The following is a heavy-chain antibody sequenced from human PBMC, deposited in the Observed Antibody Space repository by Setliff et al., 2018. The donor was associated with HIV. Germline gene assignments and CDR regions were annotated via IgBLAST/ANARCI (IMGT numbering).Heavy chain of an antibody. CDR3: VRDPGGIFDAFDV. D-gene: IGHD3-3*01. CDR2: VNNDGTDT. V-gene: IGHV3-74*01. J-gene: IGHJ3*01. Sequence: GGSLRLSCVASGFTFNSYWMYWVRQAPGKGLVCVSRVNNDGTDTIYADSVKGRFTISRDNAKNSLDLEMHSLTDEDTAVYYCVRDPGGIFDAFDVWGQGTMVTVSS. CDR1: GFTFNSYW.